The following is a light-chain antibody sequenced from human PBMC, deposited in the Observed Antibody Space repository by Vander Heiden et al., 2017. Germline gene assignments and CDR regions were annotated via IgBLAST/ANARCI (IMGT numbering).Light chain of an antibody. V-gene: IGKV3-11*01. J-gene: IGKJ5*01. Sequence: EIVLTQSPATLSLSPGERATLSCRASQSVSSYLAWYQQKPGQAPRLLIYDASNRATGIPARFSGSGYGTDFTLTISSRDPEDFAVYYCQHGSNWPPITFGQGTRLEIK. CDR1: QSVSSY. CDR3: QHGSNWPPIT. CDR2: DAS.